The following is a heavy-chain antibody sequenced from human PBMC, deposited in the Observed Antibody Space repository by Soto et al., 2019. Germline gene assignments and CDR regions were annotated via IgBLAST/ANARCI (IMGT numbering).Heavy chain of an antibody. CDR3: AKICSSASCFEGY. CDR2: LTWNSGSI. V-gene: IGHV3-9*01. D-gene: IGHD2-2*01. Sequence: PGGSLRLSCASSGFTFEEYAIHWVRHIPGRGVEWVSGLTWNSGSIAYADSVKGRFTISRDNAKDSLYLQMNSLRVEDTAFYYCAKICSSASCFEGYWGQGMLVTVSS. CDR1: GFTFEEYA. J-gene: IGHJ4*02.